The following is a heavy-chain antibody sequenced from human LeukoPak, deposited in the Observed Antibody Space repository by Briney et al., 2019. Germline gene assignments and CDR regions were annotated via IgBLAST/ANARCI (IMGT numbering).Heavy chain of an antibody. D-gene: IGHD2-2*01. CDR2: IYYSGST. J-gene: IGHJ6*02. CDR1: GGSISSGGYY. V-gene: IGHV4-30-4*08. Sequence: SETLSLTCTVSGGSISSGGYYWSWIRQHPGKGLEWIGYIYYSGSTYYNPSLKSRVTISVDTSKNQFSLELSSVTAADTAVYYCASGGYCSSTSCKDYYYYGMDVWGQGTTVTVSS. CDR3: ASGGYCSSTSCKDYYYYGMDV.